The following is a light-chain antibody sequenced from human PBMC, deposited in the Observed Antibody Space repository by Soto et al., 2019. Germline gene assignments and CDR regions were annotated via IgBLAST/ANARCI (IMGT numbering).Light chain of an antibody. Sequence: AIQMTQSPSSLSASVGERVTMSCRASQGIGNALGWYQQEPGKPPKVLIYGASNLQSGVPPRFSGSGSGTDFTLAISSLQPEDSATYYCLQDINYPWTFGQGTKVDVK. CDR3: LQDINYPWT. J-gene: IGKJ1*01. CDR1: QGIGNA. CDR2: GAS. V-gene: IGKV1-6*01.